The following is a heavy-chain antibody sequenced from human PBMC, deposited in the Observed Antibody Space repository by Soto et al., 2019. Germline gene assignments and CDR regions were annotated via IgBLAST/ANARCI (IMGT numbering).Heavy chain of an antibody. D-gene: IGHD5-12*01. CDR1: GYTSTSYY. J-gene: IGHJ6*02. Sequence: ASVKVSCTASGYTSTSYYMHWVRQAPGQGLEWMGIINPSGGSTSYAQKFQGRVTMTRDTSTSTVYMELSSLRSEDTAVYYCARDRRGYSGYDWSVDYYYGMDVWGQGTTVTVSS. CDR3: ARDRRGYSGYDWSVDYYYGMDV. CDR2: INPSGGST. V-gene: IGHV1-46*01.